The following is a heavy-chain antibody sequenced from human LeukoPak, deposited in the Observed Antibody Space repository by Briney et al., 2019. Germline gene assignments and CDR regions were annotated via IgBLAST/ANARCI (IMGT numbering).Heavy chain of an antibody. Sequence: GRSLRLSCTASGFTFGDYAMSWVRQAPGEGVEWVGFIRSKAYGGTTEYAASVKGRFTISRDDSKSIAYLQMNSLKTEDTAVYYCTRSRRGYSYGYWGQGTLVTVSS. V-gene: IGHV3-49*04. CDR1: GFTFGDYA. J-gene: IGHJ4*02. CDR2: IRSKAYGGTT. D-gene: IGHD5-18*01. CDR3: TRSRRGYSYGY.